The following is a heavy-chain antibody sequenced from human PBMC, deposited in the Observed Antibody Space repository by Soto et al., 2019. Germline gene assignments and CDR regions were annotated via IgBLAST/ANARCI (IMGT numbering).Heavy chain of an antibody. D-gene: IGHD6-13*01. Sequence: GGSLRLSCAASGFTFSSYAMHWVRQAPGKGLEWVAVISYDGSNKYYADSVKGRFTISRDNSKNTLYLQMNSLRAEDTAVYYCARDVTQQLVVTSLTYYYYGMDVWGQGTTVTVSS. CDR2: ISYDGSNK. V-gene: IGHV3-30-3*01. CDR3: ARDVTQQLVVTSLTYYYYGMDV. J-gene: IGHJ6*02. CDR1: GFTFSSYA.